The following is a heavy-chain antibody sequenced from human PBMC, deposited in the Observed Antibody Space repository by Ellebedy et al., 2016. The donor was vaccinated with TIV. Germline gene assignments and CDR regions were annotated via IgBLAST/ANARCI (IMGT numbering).Heavy chain of an antibody. Sequence: GGSLRLSCAASGFTFSSYAMHWVRQAPGKGLEWVAVISYDGSNKYYADSVKGRFTISRDNSKNTLYLQMNSLRAEDTAVYYCARDPVGYSYGYGGRTLDYWGQGTLVTVSS. D-gene: IGHD5-18*01. V-gene: IGHV3-30*04. J-gene: IGHJ4*02. CDR3: ARDPVGYSYGYGGRTLDY. CDR1: GFTFSSYA. CDR2: ISYDGSNK.